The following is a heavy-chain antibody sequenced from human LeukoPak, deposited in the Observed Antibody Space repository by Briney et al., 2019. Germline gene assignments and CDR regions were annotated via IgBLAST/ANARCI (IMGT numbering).Heavy chain of an antibody. Sequence: ASVKVSCKASGYTFTGYYMHWVRQAPGQGLEWMGWINPNSGGTKYAQKFQGRVTMTRDTSINTAYMELSRLRSDDTGVYYCARDVKLSSCGDYYYYYMDVWGEGTTVTVSS. CDR1: GYTFTGYY. J-gene: IGHJ6*03. CDR3: ARDVKLSSCGDYYYYYMDV. D-gene: IGHD6-13*01. CDR2: INPNSGGT. V-gene: IGHV1-2*02.